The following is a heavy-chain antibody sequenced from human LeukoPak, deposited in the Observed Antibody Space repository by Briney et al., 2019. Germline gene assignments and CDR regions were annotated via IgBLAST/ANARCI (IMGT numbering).Heavy chain of an antibody. V-gene: IGHV3-64*04. D-gene: IGHD3-22*01. Sequence: GGSLKLSCSASGFTFSSLTMHWVRQAPGKGLEYVSAISSNGGNTYYADSVKGRFTVSRDNSKNTLYLQMDSLRAEDTAVYYCARVLHYYDSSGYYFSYWGQGTLVTVSS. CDR1: GFTFSSLT. CDR2: ISSNGGNT. J-gene: IGHJ4*02. CDR3: ARVLHYYDSSGYYFSY.